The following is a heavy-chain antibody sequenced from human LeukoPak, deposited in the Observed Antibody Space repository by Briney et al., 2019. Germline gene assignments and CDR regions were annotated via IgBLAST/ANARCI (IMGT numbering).Heavy chain of an antibody. Sequence: GGSLRLSCAASGFTFSDYYMGWIRQAPGKGLEWVSYISNSGSVTYYPDSVKGRFTISRDNAKKSLYLQVKSLRAEDTAVYYCARALNDAFDIWGQGTMVTVSS. CDR2: ISNSGSVT. CDR1: GFTFSDYY. V-gene: IGHV3-11*04. J-gene: IGHJ3*02. CDR3: ARALNDAFDI.